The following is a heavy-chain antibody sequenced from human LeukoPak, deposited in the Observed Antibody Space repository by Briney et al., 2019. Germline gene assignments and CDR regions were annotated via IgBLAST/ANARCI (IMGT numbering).Heavy chain of an antibody. D-gene: IGHD2-2*02. CDR1: GFAFSASY. V-gene: IGHV3-7*01. J-gene: IGHJ4*02. CDR3: ARTGGQLLYRYFDY. Sequence: GGSLRLSCAASGFAFSASYTNWVRQAPGKGLEWVANIKQDGSEKSYVDSVKGRFTISRDNANNSLYLQMNSLRVEDTAVYYCARTGGQLLYRYFDYWGQGTLVTVSS. CDR2: IKQDGSEK.